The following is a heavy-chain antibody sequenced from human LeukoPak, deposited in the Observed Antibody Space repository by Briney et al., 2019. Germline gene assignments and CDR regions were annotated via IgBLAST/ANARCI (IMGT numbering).Heavy chain of an antibody. CDR1: GYSITSYW. CDR2: IYPGDSDT. V-gene: IGHV5-51*01. Sequence: EALKISYEGSGYSITSYWIGLLRPMPGERLELVGIIYPGDSDTKYSPSFQGHVTITADKSISTAYLQWSSLKASDTAMYYCARNNLPLNWFDPWGQGTLVTVSS. CDR3: ARNNLPLNWFDP. J-gene: IGHJ5*02.